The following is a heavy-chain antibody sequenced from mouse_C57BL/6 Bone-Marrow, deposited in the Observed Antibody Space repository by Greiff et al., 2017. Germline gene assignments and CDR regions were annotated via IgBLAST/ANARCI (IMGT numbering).Heavy chain of an antibody. CDR3: ARTDYYAMDY. J-gene: IGHJ4*01. V-gene: IGHV2-2*01. Sequence: QVQLQQSGPGLVQPSQSLSITCKVSGFSLTSYGVHWVSQSPGKGLEWLGVIWRGGSTDYNAAFISRLSISKDNSKSQVFFKMNSLQADDTAIYYCARTDYYAMDYWGQGTSVTVSS. CDR1: GFSLTSYG. CDR2: IWRGGST.